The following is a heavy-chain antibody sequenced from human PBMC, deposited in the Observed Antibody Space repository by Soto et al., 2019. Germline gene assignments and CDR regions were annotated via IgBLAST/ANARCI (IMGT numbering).Heavy chain of an antibody. CDR1: GFTFSSYW. D-gene: IGHD2-15*01. V-gene: IGHV3-74*01. J-gene: IGHJ4*02. CDR3: VRTSLVVAAATREDY. Sequence: EVQLVESGGGLVQPGGSLRLSCAASGFTFSSYWMLWVRQAPGKGLVWVSRINSDGSSTSYADSVKGRFTISRDNAKNTLDLQMNSLRAEDTAVYYCVRTSLVVAAATREDYWGQGTLVTVSS. CDR2: INSDGSST.